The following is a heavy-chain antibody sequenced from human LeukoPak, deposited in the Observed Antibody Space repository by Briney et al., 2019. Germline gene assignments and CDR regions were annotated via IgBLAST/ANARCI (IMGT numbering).Heavy chain of an antibody. CDR2: ISSSSSPM. D-gene: IGHD4-23*01. CDR3: TKDLRYYYADNHSEMDEHDY. Sequence: PGGSLRLSCAASGFTFSSYSMNWVRQAPGKGLEWVSYISSSSSPMYYADSVKGRFTISRDNAKNSLYLQMNSLRAEDTAVYYCTKDLRYYYADNHSEMDEHDYWGQGTLVTVSS. V-gene: IGHV3-48*01. J-gene: IGHJ4*02. CDR1: GFTFSSYS.